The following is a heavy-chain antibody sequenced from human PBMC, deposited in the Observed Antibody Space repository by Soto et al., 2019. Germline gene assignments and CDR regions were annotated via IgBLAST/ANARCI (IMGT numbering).Heavy chain of an antibody. J-gene: IGHJ5*02. Sequence: SETLSLTCTLSGGSSSSSSYYWGWIRQPPGKGLEWIGSMYYSGNTYYNPSLKSRVTVSVDTSKNHFSLKLSSVTAADTAMYYCARQPYDSSGYYYGTWGQGTLVTSPQ. CDR2: MYYSGNT. CDR3: ARQPYDSSGYYYGT. CDR1: GGSSSSSSYY. V-gene: IGHV4-39*01. D-gene: IGHD3-22*01.